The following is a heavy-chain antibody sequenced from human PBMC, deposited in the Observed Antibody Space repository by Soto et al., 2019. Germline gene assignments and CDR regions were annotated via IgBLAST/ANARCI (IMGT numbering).Heavy chain of an antibody. CDR2: IYPGDSDT. D-gene: IGHD3-9*01. J-gene: IGHJ6*02. V-gene: IGHV5-51*01. CDR1: WDSITNHW. CDR3: ARLPSPRTYYDILTGGGPNHYYYYGMDV. Sequence: PGEALKRPCNGFWDSITNHWGRRVSQMPRKGLEWMGIIYPGDSDTRYSPSFQGQVTISADKSISTAYLQWSSLKASDTAMYYCARLPSPRTYYDILTGGGPNHYYYYGMDVWGQGTTVTVSS.